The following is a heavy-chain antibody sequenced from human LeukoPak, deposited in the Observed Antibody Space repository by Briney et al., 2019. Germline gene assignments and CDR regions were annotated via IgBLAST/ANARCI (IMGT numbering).Heavy chain of an antibody. D-gene: IGHD3-22*01. CDR1: GYTLTGYH. Sequence: ASVKVSCKASGYTLTGYHVQWVRQAPGQGLEWMGWINPMNGDTNYAQKFQGRVTMTRDTSINTAYMELRSLISDDTAVYYCARGVAAYTHYADSSGYDWGQGTLVLVS. J-gene: IGHJ4*02. CDR3: ARGVAAYTHYADSSGYD. V-gene: IGHV1-2*02. CDR2: INPMNGDT.